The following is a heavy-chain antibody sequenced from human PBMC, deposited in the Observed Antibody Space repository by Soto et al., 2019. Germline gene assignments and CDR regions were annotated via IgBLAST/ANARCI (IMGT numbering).Heavy chain of an antibody. D-gene: IGHD6-25*01. CDR2: IHHGGNS. J-gene: IGHJ4*02. CDR3: ARGESQQQRDY. CDR1: GDSIISDKW. V-gene: IGHV4-4*02. Sequence: SETLSLTCTVSGDSIISDKWWSWVRQAPGKGLEWIGEIHHGGNSKYNPSLKSRVIISVDRSKNQFSLNLTSVTDADTAVYYCARGESQQQRDYWGQGTLVTVSS.